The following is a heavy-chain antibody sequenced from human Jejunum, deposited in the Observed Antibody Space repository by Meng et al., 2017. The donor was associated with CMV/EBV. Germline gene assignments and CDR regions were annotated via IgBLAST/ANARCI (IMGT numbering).Heavy chain of an antibody. J-gene: IGHJ4*02. CDR3: AREPPRGVHFDH. V-gene: IGHV1-46*01. CDR2: IYDSGGNT. Sequence: ASGYTLTNYHIHWMRQAPGHGLEYMGVIYDSGGNTYKEQKFQDRLTMTWDTSTTTVHMELSSLTSEDTAVYYCAREPPRGVHFDHWGQGTLVTVSS. CDR1: GYTLTNYH. D-gene: IGHD5-24*01.